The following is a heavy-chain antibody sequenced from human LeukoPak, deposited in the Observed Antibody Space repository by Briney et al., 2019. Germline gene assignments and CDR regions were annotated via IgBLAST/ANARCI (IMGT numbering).Heavy chain of an antibody. J-gene: IGHJ4*02. Sequence: YPGGTLRLSCAASGFTFSSYGMSWVRHAPGKGLEWVSYISSGSGTIYYADSVKGRFTISRDNAKNSLYLQMNSLRAEDTAVYYCPLELGGGFDYWGQGTLVTVSS. D-gene: IGHD1-7*01. CDR3: PLELGGGFDY. CDR2: ISSGSGTI. CDR1: GFTFSSYG. V-gene: IGHV3-48*01.